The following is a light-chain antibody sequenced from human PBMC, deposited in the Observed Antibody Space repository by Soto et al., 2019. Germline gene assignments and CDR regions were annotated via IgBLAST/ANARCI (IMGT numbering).Light chain of an antibody. J-gene: IGKJ1*01. CDR3: QQYGTSIQT. Sequence: EIVLTQSPGTLSLSPGERATLSCRASQSVSSSFLAWYQQIPGQPPNLLIFGASHRAPDIPDRFSGSGSGTDFTLTISRLEPEDFAVYYCQQYGTSIQTFGQGTKVDIK. V-gene: IGKV3-20*01. CDR1: QSVSSSF. CDR2: GAS.